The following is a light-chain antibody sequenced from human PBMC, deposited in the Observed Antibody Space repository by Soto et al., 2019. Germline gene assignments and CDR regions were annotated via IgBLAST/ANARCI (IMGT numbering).Light chain of an antibody. Sequence: QSPLTHPASVSGSPGQSITISCTGTSSDVGGYNYVSWYQQHPGKAPKLMIYAVTDRPTGVSSRFSGSKSGNTASLTISGLQAEDEADYYCSSYTSSSTLFGTGTKVTVL. CDR2: AVT. CDR1: SSDVGGYNY. V-gene: IGLV2-14*01. CDR3: SSYTSSSTL. J-gene: IGLJ1*01.